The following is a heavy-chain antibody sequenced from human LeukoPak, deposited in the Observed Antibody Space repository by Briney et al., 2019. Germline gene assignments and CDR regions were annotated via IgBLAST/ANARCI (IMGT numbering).Heavy chain of an antibody. CDR3: ARRIDSGWAGGFDY. J-gene: IGHJ4*02. Sequence: PGGSLRLSCGASGFXFSSYGMHWVRQAPGKGLEWMAVISYDGRNNYHADSVKGRFTISRDNSKNTLYLQMNSLRAEDTAVYYCARRIDSGWAGGFDYWGQGTLVTVSS. CDR1: GFXFSSYG. D-gene: IGHD6-19*01. CDR2: ISYDGRNN. V-gene: IGHV3-30*03.